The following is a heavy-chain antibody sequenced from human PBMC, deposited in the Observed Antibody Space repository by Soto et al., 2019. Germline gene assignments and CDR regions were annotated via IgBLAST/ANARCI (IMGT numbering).Heavy chain of an antibody. D-gene: IGHD3-3*01. CDR3: ASEGFLEWFPNYYYYMDV. CDR1: GFTFSSYL. V-gene: IGHV3-74*01. J-gene: IGHJ6*03. Sequence: PGGSLRLSCAASGFTFSSYLMHWVRQAPGKGLVWVSRINSDGSSTSYADSVKGRFTISRDNAKNTLYLQMNSLRAEDTAVYYCASEGFLEWFPNYYYYMDVWGKGTTVTVSS. CDR2: INSDGSST.